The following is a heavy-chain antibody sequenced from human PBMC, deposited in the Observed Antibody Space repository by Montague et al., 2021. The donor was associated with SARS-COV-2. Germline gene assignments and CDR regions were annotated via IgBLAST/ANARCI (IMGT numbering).Heavy chain of an antibody. Sequence: SLRLSCAASGFTLSNYDMHWVRQATGKGPEWVSAIGPTGDTYYPGSVKGRFIISREDAKSSLYLQMDDLGAGDTAVYYCARGWGGSPFYYYFYGMDVWGQGTTVTVS. CDR2: IGPTGDT. V-gene: IGHV3-13*01. CDR3: ARGWGGSPFYYYFYGMDV. D-gene: IGHD3-16*01. J-gene: IGHJ6*02. CDR1: GFTLSNYD.